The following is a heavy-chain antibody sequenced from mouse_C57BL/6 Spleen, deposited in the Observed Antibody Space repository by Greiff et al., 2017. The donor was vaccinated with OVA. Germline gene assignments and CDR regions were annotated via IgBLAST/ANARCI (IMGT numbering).Heavy chain of an antibody. D-gene: IGHD2-3*01. CDR1: GYTFTSYW. J-gene: IGHJ3*01. V-gene: IGHV1-55*01. CDR3: AREGGGYDGYLFAY. CDR2: IYPGSGST. Sequence: QVQLQQPGAELVKPGASVKMSCKASGYTFTSYWITWVKQRPGQGLEWIGDIYPGSGSTNYNEKFKSKATLTVDTSSSTAYMQLSSLTSEDSAVYYCAREGGGYDGYLFAYWGQGTLVTVSA.